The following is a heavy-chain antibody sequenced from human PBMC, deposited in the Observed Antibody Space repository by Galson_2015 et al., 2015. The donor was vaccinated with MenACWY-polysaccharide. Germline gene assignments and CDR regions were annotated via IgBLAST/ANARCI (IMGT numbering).Heavy chain of an antibody. Sequence: LRLSCAASGFTFSSYGMHWVRQAPGKGLEWVAVIWYDGSNKYYADSVKGRFTISRDNAKNSLYLQMNSLRAEDTAVYYCAREDSSGWYPDYYYYGMDVWGQGTTVTVSS. V-gene: IGHV3-33*01. CDR1: GFTFSSYG. CDR2: IWYDGSNK. CDR3: AREDSSGWYPDYYYYGMDV. D-gene: IGHD6-19*01. J-gene: IGHJ6*02.